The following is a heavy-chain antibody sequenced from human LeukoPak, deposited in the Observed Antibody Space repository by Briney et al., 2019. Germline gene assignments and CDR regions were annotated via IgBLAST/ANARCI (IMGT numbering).Heavy chain of an antibody. Sequence: SETLSLTCTVSGYSISSGYYWGWIRQPPGKGLEWIGSIYHSGSTYYNPSLKSRVTISVDTSKNQFSLKLSSVTAADTAVYYCARGTYYYDLGGQGTLVTVSS. V-gene: IGHV4-38-2*02. J-gene: IGHJ4*02. CDR1: GYSISSGYY. D-gene: IGHD1-1*01. CDR3: ARGTYYYDL. CDR2: IYHSGST.